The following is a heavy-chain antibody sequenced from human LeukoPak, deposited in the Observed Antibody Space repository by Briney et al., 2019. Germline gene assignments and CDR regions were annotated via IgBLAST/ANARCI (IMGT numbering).Heavy chain of an antibody. D-gene: IGHD2-15*01. Sequence: GGSLTLSCAASGFTFDDYGMSWVRQAPGKGLEWVSGINRNGGSTGYADCVKGRFTISSDNAKTSLYLQMNSLRAEDTAVYCCARDSVSYCSGGSCFDYWGQGTLVTVSS. CDR2: INRNGGST. J-gene: IGHJ4*02. V-gene: IGHV3-20*04. CDR1: GFTFDDYG. CDR3: ARDSVSYCSGGSCFDY.